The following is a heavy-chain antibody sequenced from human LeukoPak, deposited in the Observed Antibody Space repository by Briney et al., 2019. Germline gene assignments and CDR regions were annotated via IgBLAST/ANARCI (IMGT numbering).Heavy chain of an antibody. CDR3: ARGLEYYTTFDY. J-gene: IGHJ4*02. CDR2: INPEGSAK. CDR1: GFTFSSYW. Sequence: GGSLRLSCAASGFTFSSYWMSWVRQAPGKGLEGVANINPEGSAKYYVDSVKGRFTISRDNSKNTLYLQMNSLRAEDTAVYYCARGLEYYTTFDYWGQGTLVTVSS. V-gene: IGHV3-7*02. D-gene: IGHD1-1*01.